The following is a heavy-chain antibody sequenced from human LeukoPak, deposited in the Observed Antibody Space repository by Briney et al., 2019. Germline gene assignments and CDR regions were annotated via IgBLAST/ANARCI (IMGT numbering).Heavy chain of an antibody. Sequence: PGGSLRLSCAASGFTFSSYAMSWVRQAPGKGLEWVSSISSSSSYIYYADSVKGRFTISRDNAKNSLYLQMNSLRAEDTAVYYCARDLHRIAAVGTEVDYWGQGTLVTVSS. V-gene: IGHV3-21*01. CDR3: ARDLHRIAAVGTEVDY. CDR2: ISSSSSYI. J-gene: IGHJ4*02. CDR1: GFTFSSYA. D-gene: IGHD6-13*01.